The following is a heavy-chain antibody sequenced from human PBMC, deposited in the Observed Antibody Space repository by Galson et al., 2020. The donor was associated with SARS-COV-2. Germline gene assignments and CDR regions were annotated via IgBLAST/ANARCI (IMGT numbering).Heavy chain of an antibody. J-gene: IGHJ6*02. CDR1: GYTLPELS. CDR3: ATDRYYYGMDV. CDR2: FDPQDGET. V-gene: IGHV1-24*01. Sequence: ASVKVPCKVSGYTLPELSLHWVRQAPGKGLEWMGGFDPQDGETIYAQKFQGRVTMTEDTSTDPAYMELSSLRSEDTAVYYCATDRYYYGMDVWGQGTPVTIS.